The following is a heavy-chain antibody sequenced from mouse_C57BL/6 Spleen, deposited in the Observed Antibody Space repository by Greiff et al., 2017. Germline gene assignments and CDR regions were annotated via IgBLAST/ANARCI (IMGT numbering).Heavy chain of an antibody. V-gene: IGHV3-1*01. CDR2: ISYSGST. CDR3: ARSHYYGSSYVFDY. Sequence: EVKLVESGPGMVKPSQSLSLTCTVTGYSITSGYDWHWIRHFPGNKLEWMGYISYSGSTNYNPSLKSRISITHDTSKNHFFLKLNSVTTEDTATYYCARSHYYGSSYVFDYWGQGTTLTVSS. J-gene: IGHJ2*01. CDR1: GYSITSGYD. D-gene: IGHD1-1*01.